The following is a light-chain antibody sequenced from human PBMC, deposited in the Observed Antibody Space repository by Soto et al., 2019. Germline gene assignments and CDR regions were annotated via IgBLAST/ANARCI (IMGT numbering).Light chain of an antibody. CDR1: QNVSRF. Sequence: EIVLTQSPATLSLSPGERATLSCRASQNVSRFLAWYQRRPGQAPRLLIYDASNRASDIPARFSGSGSGTDFTLTICSLEPEDSAVYYCQQRSNWPPLTFGGGTKVEIK. CDR3: QQRSNWPPLT. J-gene: IGKJ4*01. CDR2: DAS. V-gene: IGKV3-11*01.